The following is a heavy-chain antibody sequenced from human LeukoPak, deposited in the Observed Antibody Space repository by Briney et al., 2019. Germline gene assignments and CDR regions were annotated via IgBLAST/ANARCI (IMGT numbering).Heavy chain of an antibody. D-gene: IGHD6-19*01. CDR3: ARDQSLLWAVAGY. J-gene: IGHJ4*02. CDR1: GYTFTSYG. Sequence: EASVKVSCKASGYTFTSYGISWVRQAPGQGLEWMGWISTYNGNTNYAQKLQGRVTMTTDTSTSTAYMELRSLRSDDTAVYHCARDQSLLWAVAGYWGQGTLVTVSS. CDR2: ISTYNGNT. V-gene: IGHV1-18*01.